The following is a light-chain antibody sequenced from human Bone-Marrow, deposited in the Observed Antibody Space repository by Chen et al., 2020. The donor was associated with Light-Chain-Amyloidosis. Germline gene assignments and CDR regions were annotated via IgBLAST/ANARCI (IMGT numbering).Light chain of an antibody. CDR1: SGSIATNY. CDR3: LSYQGSSQGV. CDR2: EDD. Sequence: NFMLTQPHSVSESPGKTVIISCTRSSGSIATNYVQWYQQRPGSSPTTVIYEDDQRPSGVPDRFSGSIDRSSNSASPPISGLKTEDAAYYYCLSYQGSSQGVFGGGTKLTVL. J-gene: IGLJ3*02. V-gene: IGLV6-57*01.